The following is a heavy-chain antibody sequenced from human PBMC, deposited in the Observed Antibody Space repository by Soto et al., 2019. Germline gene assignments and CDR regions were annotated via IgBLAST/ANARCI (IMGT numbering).Heavy chain of an antibody. Sequence: QVQLVQSGAEVKKPGASVKVSCKTSGYTFTSYDIHWVRQATGQGLEWMGWMNPNNGYTDYAQKFQGRVTMTRDTSLSTAYMELSSLTSEDTAVYYCARGRGWRDYWGQGTLVTVSS. CDR3: ARGRGWRDY. J-gene: IGHJ4*02. CDR2: MNPNNGYT. CDR1: GYTFTSYD. V-gene: IGHV1-8*01. D-gene: IGHD6-19*01.